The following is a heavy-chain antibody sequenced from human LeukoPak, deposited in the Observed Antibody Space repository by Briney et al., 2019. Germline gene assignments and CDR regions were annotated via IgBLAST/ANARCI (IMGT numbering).Heavy chain of an antibody. Sequence: GGSLRLSCAASGFTFSDYDMNWIRQAPGTGLEWVSYITGSSSSKYYADSVKGRFTISRDNAKNSLYLHMNSLRAEDTAVYYCARPTTSGWYPHWGQGTMVTVSS. CDR3: ARPTTSGWYPH. CDR1: GFTFSDYD. V-gene: IGHV3-48*01. J-gene: IGHJ3*01. D-gene: IGHD6-19*01. CDR2: ITGSSSSK.